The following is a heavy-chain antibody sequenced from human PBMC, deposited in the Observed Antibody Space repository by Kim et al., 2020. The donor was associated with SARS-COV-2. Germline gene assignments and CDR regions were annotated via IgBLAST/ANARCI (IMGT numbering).Heavy chain of an antibody. D-gene: IGHD4-17*01. CDR2: FDPEDGET. J-gene: IGHJ6*04. CDR3: ATVIGNGDPYYYGMDV. V-gene: IGHV1-24*01. Sequence: ASVKVSCKVSGYTLTELSMHWVRQAPGKGLEWMGGFDPEDGETIYAQKFQGRVTMTEDTSTDTAYMELSSLRSEDTAVYYCATVIGNGDPYYYGMDVWGKGPTVTVSS. CDR1: GYTLTELS.